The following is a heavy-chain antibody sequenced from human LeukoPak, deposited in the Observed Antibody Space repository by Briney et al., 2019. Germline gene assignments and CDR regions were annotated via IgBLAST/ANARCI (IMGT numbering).Heavy chain of an antibody. D-gene: IGHD3-10*01. CDR3: ARRPVPFRGVGGTYYFDY. CDR1: GFTFSSYW. CDR2: IDIDGSST. J-gene: IGHJ4*02. Sequence: GGSLRFSCAASGFTFSSYWMNWVRQAPGKGLVWVSRIDIDGSSTTYADSVKGRFTISRDNAKNTLYLQMNSLRAEDTAVYYCARRPVPFRGVGGTYYFDYWGQGTLVTVSS. V-gene: IGHV3-74*01.